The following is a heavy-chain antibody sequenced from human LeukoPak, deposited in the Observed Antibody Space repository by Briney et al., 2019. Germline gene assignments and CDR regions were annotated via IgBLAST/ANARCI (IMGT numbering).Heavy chain of an antibody. V-gene: IGHV4-31*02. D-gene: IGHD5-18*01. CDR3: ARILGYSYGQADY. CDR2: IHYSGST. J-gene: IGHJ4*02. CDR1: DDSISSGGYY. Sequence: SETLSLTCTVSDDSISSGGYYWSWIRQHPGKGLEWIGFIHYSGSTYCNPSLKSRVTISVDTSKNQFSLRLSSVTAADTAVYYCARILGYSYGQADYWGQGTLVTVSS.